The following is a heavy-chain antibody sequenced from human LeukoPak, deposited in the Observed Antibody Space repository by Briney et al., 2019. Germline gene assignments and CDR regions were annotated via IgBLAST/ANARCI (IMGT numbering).Heavy chain of an antibody. J-gene: IGHJ4*02. D-gene: IGHD3-22*01. V-gene: IGHV4-34*01. CDR2: ISQSGST. Sequence: PSETLSLTCGVSGGSFSFYYWSWIRQPPGKGLEWIGEISQSGSTNYNPSLKSRVNISLDTSENQFSLKLSSVTAADTAVYYCARDIYYYDSSGYYFPGGSDYWGQGTLVTVSS. CDR3: ARDIYYYDSSGYYFPGGSDY. CDR1: GGSFSFYY.